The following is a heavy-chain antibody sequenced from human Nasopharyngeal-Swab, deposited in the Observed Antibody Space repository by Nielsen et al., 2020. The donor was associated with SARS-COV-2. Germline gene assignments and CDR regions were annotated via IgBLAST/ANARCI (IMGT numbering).Heavy chain of an antibody. Sequence: AGPVRRACAAAGFTFSSYGMSWVRQAPGKGLEWVSAISGSGDNTYYADSVKGRFTISRDNSKNTLYLQMNSLRVEDTAVYYCATNSSSWGGFDYWGQGTLVTVSS. CDR2: ISGSGDNT. CDR3: ATNSSSWGGFDY. CDR1: GFTFSSYG. D-gene: IGHD6-13*01. V-gene: IGHV3-23*01. J-gene: IGHJ4*02.